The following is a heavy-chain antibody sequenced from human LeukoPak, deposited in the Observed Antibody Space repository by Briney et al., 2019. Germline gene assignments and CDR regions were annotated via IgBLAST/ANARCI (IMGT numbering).Heavy chain of an antibody. Sequence: GGSLRLSCAASGFTFSNAWMNWVRQAPGKGLEWVSSVSGSGDSTYYADSVKGRFTISRDNSKNTLYLQMSSLRAEDTAIYSCAKWHRSPYFFDSWGQGTLVTVSS. V-gene: IGHV3-23*01. CDR3: AKWHRSPYFFDS. J-gene: IGHJ4*02. CDR2: VSGSGDST. CDR1: GFTFSNAW.